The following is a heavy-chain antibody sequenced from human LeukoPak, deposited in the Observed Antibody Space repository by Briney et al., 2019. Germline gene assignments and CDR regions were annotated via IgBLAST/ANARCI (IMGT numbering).Heavy chain of an antibody. CDR2: ISSRSRTI. J-gene: IGHJ4*02. Sequence: GGSLRLSCAASGFSVSNNYMSWVRQAPGKGLEWVSYISSRSRTIYYADSVKGRFTISRDNAKNSLYLQMNSLRAEDTAVYYCARVRGYSGYDWDYWGQGTLVTVSS. CDR3: ARVRGYSGYDWDY. D-gene: IGHD5-12*01. V-gene: IGHV3-11*04. CDR1: GFSVSNNY.